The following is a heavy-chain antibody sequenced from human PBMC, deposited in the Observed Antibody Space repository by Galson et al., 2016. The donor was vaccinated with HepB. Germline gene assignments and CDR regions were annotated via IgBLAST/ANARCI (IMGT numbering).Heavy chain of an antibody. CDR2: IYPSGSA. CDR1: AASISTGGYF. Sequence: TLSLTCTVSAASISTGGYFWSWVRQRPGKGLEWLGYIYPSGSAFYNPSLRSRLTVSVTPSKNQFSLSLTSVTAADTAVYFCVRGVVARTLYFDYWGQGTLVPVSS. CDR3: VRGVVARTLYFDY. J-gene: IGHJ4*02. V-gene: IGHV4-31*03. D-gene: IGHD2-15*01.